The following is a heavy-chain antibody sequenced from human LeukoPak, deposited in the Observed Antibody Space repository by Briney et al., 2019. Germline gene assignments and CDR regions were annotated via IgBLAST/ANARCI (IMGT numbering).Heavy chain of an antibody. CDR2: INPNSGGT. Sequence: ASVKVSCKASGYTFTGHYIHWVRQAPGQGLEWMGWINPNSGGTNYAQKFQGRVTMARDTSISTVYMELRSLRSDDTAVYYCARDYGSGWVPPYWYFDLWGRGTLVTVSS. CDR3: ARDYGSGWVPPYWYFDL. J-gene: IGHJ2*01. CDR1: GYTFTGHY. D-gene: IGHD6-19*01. V-gene: IGHV1-2*02.